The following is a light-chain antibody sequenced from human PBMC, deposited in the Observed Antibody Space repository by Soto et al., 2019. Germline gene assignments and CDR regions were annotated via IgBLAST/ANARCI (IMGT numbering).Light chain of an antibody. Sequence: QSALTQPASVSGSPGQSITISCTGTSSDIGAYNYVSWYQQHPGKVPKLMIFDVAYRPSGISNRFSGSKSGNTASLTISGLQAEDEANYYCSSYTTTNTVVFGGGTKLTVL. CDR1: SSDIGAYNY. V-gene: IGLV2-14*03. CDR3: SSYTTTNTVV. J-gene: IGLJ2*01. CDR2: DVA.